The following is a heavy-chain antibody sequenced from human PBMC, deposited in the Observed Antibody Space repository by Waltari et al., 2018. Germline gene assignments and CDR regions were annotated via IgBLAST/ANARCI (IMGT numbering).Heavy chain of an antibody. J-gene: IGHJ4*02. V-gene: IGHV3-23*01. D-gene: IGHD1-26*01. CDR1: GFTFSGYT. Sequence: EVHLLESGGDFVHPGGSLRLSCAASGFTFSGYTMSWVRQAPGEGLEWVSGVHYGARKTYYAESVKGRFTISRDNSKNMLYLQMNSLRADDTAIYYCAKDTKPDSKWDADYWGQGTLVTVSS. CDR3: AKDTKPDSKWDADY. CDR2: VHYGARKT.